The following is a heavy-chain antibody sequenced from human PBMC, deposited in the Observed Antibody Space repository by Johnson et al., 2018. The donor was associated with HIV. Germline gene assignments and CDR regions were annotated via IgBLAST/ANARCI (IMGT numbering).Heavy chain of an antibody. V-gene: IGHV3-30-3*01. J-gene: IGHJ3*01. CDR3: ARLRWGSGDPLHDAFDV. CDR1: GFTFSSYA. Sequence: QVQLVESGGGVVQPGRSLRLSCAASGFTFSSYAMHWVRQAPGKGLEWVAVISYDGSNKYYADSVEGRFTISRDYAKNSLYVQMNSLRAEDTAVYYCARLRWGSGDPLHDAFDVWGQGTMVTVSS. CDR2: ISYDGSNK. D-gene: IGHD2-21*01.